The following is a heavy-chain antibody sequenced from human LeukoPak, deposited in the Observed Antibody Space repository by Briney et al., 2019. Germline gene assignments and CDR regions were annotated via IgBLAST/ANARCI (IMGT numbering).Heavy chain of an antibody. J-gene: IGHJ6*02. CDR2: IIPIFGTA. V-gene: IGHV1-69*13. CDR1: GGTFSSYA. D-gene: IGHD3-3*01. CDR3: ARGGTIFGVVILAPYYYGMDV. Sequence: SVKVSCKASGGTFSSYAISWVRQAPGQGLEWMGGIIPIFGTANYAQKFQGRVMITADESTSTAYMELGSLRSEDTAVYYCARGGTIFGVVILAPYYYGMDVWGQGTTVTVSS.